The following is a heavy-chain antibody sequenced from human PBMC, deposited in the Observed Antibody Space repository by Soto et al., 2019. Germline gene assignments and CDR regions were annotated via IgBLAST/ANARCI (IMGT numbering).Heavy chain of an antibody. V-gene: IGHV4-39*07. CDR2: IYHSGST. CDR1: GGSVSSGSYY. CDR3: ARELSSHYYDSSGYPDHYYYGMDV. D-gene: IGHD3-22*01. J-gene: IGHJ6*02. Sequence: SETLSLTCTVSGGSVSSGSYYWSWIRQPPGKGLEWIGSIYHSGSTYYNPSLKSRVTISVDTSKNQFSLKLSSVTAADTAVYYCARELSSHYYDSSGYPDHYYYGMDVWGQGTTVTVSS.